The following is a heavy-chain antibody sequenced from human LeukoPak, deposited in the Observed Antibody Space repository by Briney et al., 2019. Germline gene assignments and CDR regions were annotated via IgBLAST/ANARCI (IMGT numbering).Heavy chain of an antibody. CDR1: KFTFSSFA. CDR2: ISGSGSST. J-gene: IGHJ4*02. CDR3: AKGHYDY. V-gene: IGHV3-23*01. Sequence: GGSLGLSGQPSKFTFSSFALSGARKAPGKGLEWVSGISGSGSSTYYADSVKGRFTISRDNSKNTLYLQMNSLRAEDTAVYYCAKGHYDYWGQGTLVTVSS.